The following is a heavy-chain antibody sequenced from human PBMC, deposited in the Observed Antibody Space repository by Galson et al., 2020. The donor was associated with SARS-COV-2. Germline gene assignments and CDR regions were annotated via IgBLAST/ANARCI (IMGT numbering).Heavy chain of an antibody. CDR3: ARRTIVAPPNYYGMDV. CDR2: ISDNGGST. CDR1: GFTFSSYA. D-gene: IGHD2-2*01. V-gene: IGHV3-64*01. Sequence: GGSLRLSCAASGFTFSSYAMHWVRQAPGKGLEHVSGISDNGGSTYYANSVKGRFTISRDNSKNTLYLQMASLRAEDMAVYYCARRTIVAPPNYYGMDVRGQGTTVTVSS. J-gene: IGHJ6*02.